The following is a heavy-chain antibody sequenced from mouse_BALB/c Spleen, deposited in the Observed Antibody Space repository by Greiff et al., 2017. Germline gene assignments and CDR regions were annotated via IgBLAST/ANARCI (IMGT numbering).Heavy chain of an antibody. Sequence: EVQLQQSGPELVKPGASVKMSCKASGYTFTSYVMHWVKQKPGQGLEWIGYINPYNDGTKYNEKFKGKATLTSDKSSSTAYMELSSLTSEDSAVYYCARGLRLHAMDYWGQGTSGTVSS. CDR1: GYTFTSYV. CDR2: INPYNDGT. J-gene: IGHJ4*01. V-gene: IGHV1-14*01. D-gene: IGHD1-2*01. CDR3: ARGLRLHAMDY.